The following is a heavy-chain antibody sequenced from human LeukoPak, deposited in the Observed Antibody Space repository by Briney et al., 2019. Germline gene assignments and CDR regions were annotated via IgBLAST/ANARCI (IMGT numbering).Heavy chain of an antibody. Sequence: SETLSLTCTVSGYSISSGYYWGWIRQPPGKGLEWIGSIYHSGSTYYNPSLKSRVTISVDTSKNQFSLKLSSVTAADTAVYYCARVSEGYSSSWYFPKNWFDPWGRGTLVTVSS. V-gene: IGHV4-38-2*02. CDR3: ARVSEGYSSSWYFPKNWFDP. CDR1: GYSISSGYY. CDR2: IYHSGST. D-gene: IGHD6-13*01. J-gene: IGHJ5*02.